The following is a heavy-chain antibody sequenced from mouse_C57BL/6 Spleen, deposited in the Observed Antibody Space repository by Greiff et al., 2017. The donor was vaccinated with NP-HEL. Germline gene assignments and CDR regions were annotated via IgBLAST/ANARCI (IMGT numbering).Heavy chain of an antibody. V-gene: IGHV3-6*01. CDR2: ISYDGSN. D-gene: IGHD4-1*01. Sequence: ESGPGLVKPSQSLSLTCSVTGYSITSGYYWNWIRQFPGNKLEWMGYISYDGSNNYNPSLKNRISITRDTSKNQFFLKLNSVTTEDTATYYCARASNWEAWFAYWGQGTLVTVSA. CDR1: GYSITSGYY. CDR3: ARASNWEAWFAY. J-gene: IGHJ3*01.